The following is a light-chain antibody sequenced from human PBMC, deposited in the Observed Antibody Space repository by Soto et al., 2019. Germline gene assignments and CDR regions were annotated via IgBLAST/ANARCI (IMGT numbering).Light chain of an antibody. CDR2: WAS. J-gene: IGKJ1*01. CDR1: QSVLYNSNNKNY. V-gene: IGKV4-1*01. CDR3: QQYYTTPTWT. Sequence: DLVMTQSPDSLAVSLGERATINCRASQSVLYNSNNKNYLAWYQQKPGQRPKVLIYWASTRESGVPDRFSGSRSGTDFTLTISSLQAEDVAVYYCQQYYTTPTWTFGQGTKVDIK.